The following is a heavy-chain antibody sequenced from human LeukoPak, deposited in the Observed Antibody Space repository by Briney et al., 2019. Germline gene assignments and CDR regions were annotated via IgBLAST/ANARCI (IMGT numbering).Heavy chain of an antibody. V-gene: IGHV3-11*04. CDR1: GFTFSDYY. CDR2: ISSSGSTI. CDR3: ARERFLEWLIPLDRYYYYMDV. J-gene: IGHJ6*03. Sequence: GGSLRLSCAASGFTFSDYYMSWIRQAPGKGLEWVSYISSSGSTIYYADSVKGRFTISRDNAKNSLYLQMNSLRAEDTAVYYCARERFLEWLIPLDRYYYYMDVWGKGTTVTVSS. D-gene: IGHD3-3*01.